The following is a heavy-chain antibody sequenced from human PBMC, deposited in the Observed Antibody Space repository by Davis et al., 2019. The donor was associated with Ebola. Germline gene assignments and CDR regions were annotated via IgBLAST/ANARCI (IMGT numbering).Heavy chain of an antibody. V-gene: IGHV4-59*01. CDR2: IYYSGST. CDR1: GGSISSYY. J-gene: IGHJ5*02. D-gene: IGHD6-13*01. CDR3: ARVRIAAAGILNWFDP. Sequence: PSETLSLTCTVSGGSISSYYWSWIRQPPGKGLEWIGYIYYSGSTNYNPSLKSRVTISVDTSKNQFSLKLSSVTAADTAVYYCARVRIAAAGILNWFDPWGQGTLVTVSS.